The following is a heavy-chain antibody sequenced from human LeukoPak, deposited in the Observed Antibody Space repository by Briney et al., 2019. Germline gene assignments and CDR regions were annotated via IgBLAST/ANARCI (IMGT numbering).Heavy chain of an antibody. CDR3: TTSITIFGVAPLGAFDI. J-gene: IGHJ3*02. Sequence: GGSLRLSCAASGFTFRNAWMSWVRQAPGKGLEWVGRIKSKTDGGTTDYAAPVKGRFTISRDDSKNTLYLQMNSLKTEDTAVYYCTTSITIFGVAPLGAFDIWGQGTMVTVSS. V-gene: IGHV3-15*01. CDR1: GFTFRNAW. D-gene: IGHD3-3*01. CDR2: IKSKTDGGTT.